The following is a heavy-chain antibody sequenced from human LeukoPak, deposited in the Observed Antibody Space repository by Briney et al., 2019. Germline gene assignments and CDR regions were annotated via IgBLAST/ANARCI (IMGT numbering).Heavy chain of an antibody. CDR2: INPNSGGT. J-gene: IGHJ4*02. CDR1: GYTFTGYY. D-gene: IGHD2-15*01. V-gene: IGHV1-2*02. CDR3: ARAYVVVAATSRTPFDY. Sequence: ASVNVSCKASGYTFTGYYMHWVRQAPGQGLEWMGWINPNSGGTNYAQKFQGRVTMTRDTSISTAYMELSRLRSDDTAVYYCARAYVVVAATSRTPFDYWGQGTLVTVSS.